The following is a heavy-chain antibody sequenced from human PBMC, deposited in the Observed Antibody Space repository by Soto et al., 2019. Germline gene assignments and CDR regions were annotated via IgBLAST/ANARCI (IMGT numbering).Heavy chain of an antibody. CDR3: AVNTGTSITGPPG. V-gene: IGHV1-69*13. D-gene: IGHD4-17*01. CDR2: IIPIFGTT. Sequence: SVKVSCKASGGSFSRHTVSWVRQAPGQGLEWVGGIIPIFGTTNYAQILRGRVTISADASTATAYMELSSLRSDDTAVYYCAVNTGTSITGPPGWGQGTLVTVSS. CDR1: GGSFSRHT. J-gene: IGHJ4*02.